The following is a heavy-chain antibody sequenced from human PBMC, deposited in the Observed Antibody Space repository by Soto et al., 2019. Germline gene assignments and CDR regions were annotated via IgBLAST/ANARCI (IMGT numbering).Heavy chain of an antibody. V-gene: IGHV1-2*04. CDR2: INPNSGGT. CDR1: GYTFTGYY. J-gene: IGHJ3*02. CDR3: ARVGYCSSTSCYGSVAFDI. Sequence: ASVKVSCKASGYTFTGYYMHWVRQAPGQGLEWMGWINPNSGGTNYAQKFQGWVTMTRDTSISTAYMELSRLRSDDTAVYYCARVGYCSSTSCYGSVAFDIWGQGTMVTVS. D-gene: IGHD2-2*01.